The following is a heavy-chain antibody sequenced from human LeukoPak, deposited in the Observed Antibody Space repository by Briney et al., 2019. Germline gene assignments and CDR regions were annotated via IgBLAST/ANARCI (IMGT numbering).Heavy chain of an antibody. J-gene: IGHJ4*02. CDR2: IEPDGSQQ. V-gene: IGHV3-7*01. D-gene: IGHD3-22*01. CDR1: GFSFSRDY. Sequence: GGSLRLSCSASGFSFSRDYMSWVRQAPGKGLECVAKIEPDGSQQYYVDSVRGRFTISRDNSKNSLHLHLNFLRAEDTAVYYCARVFVGYYDSSGAFDYWGQGTLVTVSS. CDR3: ARVFVGYYDSSGAFDY.